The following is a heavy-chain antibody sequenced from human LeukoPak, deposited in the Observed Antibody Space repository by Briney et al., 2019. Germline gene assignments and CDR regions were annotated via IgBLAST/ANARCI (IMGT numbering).Heavy chain of an antibody. D-gene: IGHD2-2*01. J-gene: IGHJ5*02. CDR3: ATAWWFYSEFVVEPAAEVGFDP. V-gene: IGHV1-2*02. Sequence: GASVKVSCKASGYTFTGYYMHWVRQAPGQGLEWMGWINPNSGGTNYAQKFQGRVTMTRDTSISTAYMELSRLRSDDTAVYYCATAWWFYSEFVVEPAAEVGFDPWGQGTLVTVSS. CDR1: GYTFTGYY. CDR2: INPNSGGT.